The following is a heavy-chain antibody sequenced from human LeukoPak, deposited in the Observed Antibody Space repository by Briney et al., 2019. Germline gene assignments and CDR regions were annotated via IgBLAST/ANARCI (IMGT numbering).Heavy chain of an antibody. CDR3: ARRDPKSVALFDY. D-gene: IGHD2-21*01. CDR1: GGSISSSSYY. CDR2: IYYSGST. V-gene: IGHV4-39*01. J-gene: IGHJ4*02. Sequence: SETLSLTCTVSGGSISSSSYYWGWIRQPPGKGLEWIGSIYYSGSTYYNPSLKSRVTISVDTSKNQFSLKLSSVTAADTAVYYCARRDPKSVALFDYWGQGTLVTVSS.